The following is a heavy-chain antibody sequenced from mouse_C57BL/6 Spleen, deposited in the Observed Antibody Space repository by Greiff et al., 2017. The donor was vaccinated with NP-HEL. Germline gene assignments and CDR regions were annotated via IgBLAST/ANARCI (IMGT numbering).Heavy chain of an antibody. Sequence: QVQLKQSGPGLVQPSQSLSITCTVSGFSLTSYGVHWVRQSPGKGLEWLGVIWSGGSTDYNAAFISRLSISKDNSKSQVFFKMNSLQADDTAIYYCARQTAQATDWFAYWGQGTLVTVSA. CDR3: ARQTAQATDWFAY. D-gene: IGHD3-2*02. CDR1: GFSLTSYG. J-gene: IGHJ3*01. CDR2: IWSGGST. V-gene: IGHV2-2*01.